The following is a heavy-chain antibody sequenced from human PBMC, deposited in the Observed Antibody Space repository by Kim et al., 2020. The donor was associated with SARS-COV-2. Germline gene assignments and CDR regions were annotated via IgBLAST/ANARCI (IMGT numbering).Heavy chain of an antibody. D-gene: IGHD1-1*01. CDR1: GFTFSDHY. CDR2: ISTSGALI. J-gene: IGHJ4*02. CDR3: ARGTYGPGHYGFDS. Sequence: GGSLRLSCAAYGFTFSDHYMSWIRQAPGKGLEWIAYISTSGALIYYSDAVRGRFTVSRDNSRNSLSLQMNNLGAEDSAGYFCARGTYGPGHYGFDSWGQGTLVAVSS. V-gene: IGHV3-11*01.